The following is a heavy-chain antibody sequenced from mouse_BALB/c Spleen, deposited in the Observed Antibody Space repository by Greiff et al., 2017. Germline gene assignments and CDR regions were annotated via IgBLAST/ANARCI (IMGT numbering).Heavy chain of an antibody. J-gene: IGHJ4*01. Sequence: EVQLVESGGGLVKPGGSLKLSCAASGFTFSSYAMSWVRQTPEKRLEWVASISSGGSTDYPDSVKGRFTISRDNARNILYLQMRSLRSEDAAMYYCARGYDRYDVGYAMDYWGQGTSVTVSS. CDR1: GFTFSSYA. CDR2: ISSGGST. CDR3: ARGYDRYDVGYAMDY. V-gene: IGHV5-6-5*01. D-gene: IGHD2-14*01.